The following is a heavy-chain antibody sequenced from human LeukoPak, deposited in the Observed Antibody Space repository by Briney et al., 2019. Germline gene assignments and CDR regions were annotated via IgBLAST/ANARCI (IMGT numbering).Heavy chain of an antibody. CDR1: GGSISSGGYY. J-gene: IGHJ3*02. CDR2: IYYSGST. CDR3: ARGAELLWFGESDAFDI. D-gene: IGHD3-10*01. V-gene: IGHV4-31*03. Sequence: SETLSLTCTVSGGSISSGGYYWSWIRQHPGKGLEWIGYIYYSGSTYYNPSLKSRVTISVDTSKNQFSLKLSSVTAADTAAYYCARGAELLWFGESDAFDIWGQGTMVTVPS.